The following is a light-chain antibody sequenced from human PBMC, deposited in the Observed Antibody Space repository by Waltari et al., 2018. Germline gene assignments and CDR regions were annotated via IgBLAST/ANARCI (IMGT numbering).Light chain of an antibody. CDR1: QTVSTF. J-gene: IGKJ5*01. CDR2: EAS. Sequence: EIVLTQSPATLSLSPGERATLSCRASQTVSTFLAWYQQKPGQAPRLLIYEASNRAAGIPARFSGSGSGTEFTLTISSLEPEDSAVYYYQQRKDWPPITCGQGTRLEIK. CDR3: QQRKDWPPIT. V-gene: IGKV3-11*01.